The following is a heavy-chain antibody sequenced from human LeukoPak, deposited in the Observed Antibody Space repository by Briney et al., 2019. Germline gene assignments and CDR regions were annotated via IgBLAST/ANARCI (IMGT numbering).Heavy chain of an antibody. Sequence: GSLRLSCAASGFTFSDYYMSWIRQAPGKGLEWVSYISSRGSTIYYADSVKGRFTISRDNAKNSLYLQMNSLRAEDTAVYHCARHDTAMATDYGMDVWGQGTTVTVSS. V-gene: IGHV3-11*01. J-gene: IGHJ6*02. CDR2: ISSRGSTI. CDR1: GFTFSDYY. CDR3: ARHDTAMATDYGMDV. D-gene: IGHD5-18*01.